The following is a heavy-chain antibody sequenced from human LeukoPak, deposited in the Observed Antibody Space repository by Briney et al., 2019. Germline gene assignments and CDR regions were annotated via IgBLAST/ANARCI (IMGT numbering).Heavy chain of an antibody. V-gene: IGHV4-34*01. D-gene: IGHD5-18*01. Sequence: PSETLSLTCAVYGGSFSGYYWSWIRQPPGEGLEWIGEINHSGSTNYNPSLKSRVTISVDTSKNQFSLKLSSVTAADTAVYFCARSGYSFLVDSWGQGTLVTVSA. CDR3: ARSGYSFLVDS. CDR2: INHSGST. J-gene: IGHJ4*02. CDR1: GGSFSGYY.